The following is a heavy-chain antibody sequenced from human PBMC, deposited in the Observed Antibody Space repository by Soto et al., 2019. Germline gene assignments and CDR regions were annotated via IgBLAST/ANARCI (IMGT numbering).Heavy chain of an antibody. CDR1: GYTFASYA. J-gene: IGHJ4*02. Sequence: QVHLVQSGAEVKKPGASVKVSCKASGYTFASYAISWMRQAPGQGLEWMGWISAYNGNTNYAQKLQGRVTMTTDTSSSTSYMELRSLRSDATYVYFCEIDPPPTAYWGQGTLVTGSS. CDR3: EIDPPPTAY. D-gene: IGHD5-18*01. V-gene: IGHV1-18*01. CDR2: ISAYNGNT.